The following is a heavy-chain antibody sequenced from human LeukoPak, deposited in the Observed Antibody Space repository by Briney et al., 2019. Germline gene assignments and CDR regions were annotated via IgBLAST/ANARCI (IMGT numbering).Heavy chain of an antibody. V-gene: IGHV3-11*05. CDR3: ARAGYSYGYVGWFDP. CDR1: GFTFRDYY. J-gene: IGHJ5*02. Sequence: GGSLRLSCAASGFTFRDYYMSWIRQAPGKGLEWVSYISSRSDYTNYADSVKGRITISRDNAKNSLYLQMNSLRAEDTAVYYCARAGYSYGYVGWFDPWGQGTLVTVSS. CDR2: ISSRSDYT. D-gene: IGHD5-18*01.